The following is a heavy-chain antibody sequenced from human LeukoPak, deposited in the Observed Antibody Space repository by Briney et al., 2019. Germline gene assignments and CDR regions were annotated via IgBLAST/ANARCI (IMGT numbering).Heavy chain of an antibody. CDR3: ARRRGSSSNRAYDI. CDR1: GYSFPNYW. CDR2: IYPDDSDT. J-gene: IGHJ3*02. D-gene: IGHD1-26*01. V-gene: IGHV5-51*01. Sequence: GESLKISCKGSGYSFPNYWTAWVRQMPGKGLEWMGIIYPDDSDTRYSPSFQGQVTISADKSISTAYLQWSSLKASDTAMYYCARRRGSSSNRAYDIWGQGTMVTVSS.